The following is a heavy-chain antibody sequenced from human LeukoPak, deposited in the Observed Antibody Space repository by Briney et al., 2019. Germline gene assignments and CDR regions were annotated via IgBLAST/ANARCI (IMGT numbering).Heavy chain of an antibody. V-gene: IGHV4-30-4*01. D-gene: IGHD3-22*01. CDR1: GGSISSGDYY. Sequence: SETLSLTCTVSGGSISSGDYYWSWIRQPPGKGLEWSGYIYYSGSTYYNPSLKSRGTISVDTSKHQFSLKLSSVTAADTAVYYCARDIVMASVDAWGQGTTVTVSS. J-gene: IGHJ6*02. CDR2: IYYSGST. CDR3: ARDIVMASVDA.